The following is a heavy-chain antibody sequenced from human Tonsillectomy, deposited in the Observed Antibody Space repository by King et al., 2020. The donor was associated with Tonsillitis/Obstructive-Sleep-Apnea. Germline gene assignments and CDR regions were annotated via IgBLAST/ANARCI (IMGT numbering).Heavy chain of an antibody. CDR2: ISSSSCYT. J-gene: IGHJ6*03. CDR3: ARTEDYYYMDV. Sequence: VQLVESGGGLVKPGGSLRLSCAASGFTFSDYYMSWIRQAPGRGLEWVSYISSSSCYTNYADSVKGRFTISRDNAKNSLYLQMNSLRDEDTAVYYGARTEDYYYMDVWGKGTTVTVSS. CDR1: GFTFSDYY. V-gene: IGHV3-11*05.